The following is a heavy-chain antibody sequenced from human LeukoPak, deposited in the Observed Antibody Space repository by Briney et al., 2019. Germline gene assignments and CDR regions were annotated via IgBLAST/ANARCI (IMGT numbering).Heavy chain of an antibody. CDR2: ISSSGSYI. CDR3: ARSWYYDSSGYPSGAFDI. J-gene: IGHJ3*02. Sequence: GGSLRLSCAASGFSFGSYSMNWVRQAPGKGLEWFSFISSSGSYIYYADSVKGRFTISRDNAKNSLHLQMNSLRVEDTAVYYCARSWYYDSSGYPSGAFDIWGQGTMVTVSS. V-gene: IGHV3-21*01. D-gene: IGHD3-22*01. CDR1: GFSFGSYS.